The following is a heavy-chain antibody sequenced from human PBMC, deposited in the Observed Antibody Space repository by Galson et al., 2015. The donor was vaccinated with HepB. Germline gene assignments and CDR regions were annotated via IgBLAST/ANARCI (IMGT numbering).Heavy chain of an antibody. CDR2: INNYNGDT. Sequence: SVKVSCKASGYTFTSYGITWVRQAPGQGLEWMGWINNYNGDTNYAQKFQGTVTMTTDTSTSTAYMELRSLRSDDTAVYYCARWYFDYILGTYRYNFFDYWGQGTLVTVSS. CDR3: ARWYFDYILGTYRYNFFDY. V-gene: IGHV1-18*04. J-gene: IGHJ4*02. CDR1: GYTFTSYG. D-gene: IGHD3-16*02.